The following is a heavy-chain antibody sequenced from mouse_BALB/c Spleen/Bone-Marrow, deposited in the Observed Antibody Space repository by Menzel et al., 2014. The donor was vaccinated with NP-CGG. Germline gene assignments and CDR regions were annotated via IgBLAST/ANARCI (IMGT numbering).Heavy chain of an antibody. CDR1: GFDFSRYW. J-gene: IGHJ3*01. CDR3: AKNYYYCYVAY. D-gene: IGHD1-2*01. V-gene: IGHV4-1*02. CDR2: INPASSTI. Sequence: EVMLVESGGGLVQPGGSLKLSCAASGFDFSRYWMTWVRQAPGKGLEWIGEINPASSTINYTPSLKDKFIISRDNAKNTLYLQMSKVRSEDTALYYCAKNYYYCYVAYWGQGTLVTASA.